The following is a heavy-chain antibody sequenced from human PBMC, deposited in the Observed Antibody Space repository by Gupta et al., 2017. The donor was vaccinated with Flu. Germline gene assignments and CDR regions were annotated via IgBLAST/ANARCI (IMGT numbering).Heavy chain of an antibody. V-gene: IGHV3-7*01. D-gene: IGHD2-2*01. CDR2: IKQDGSER. J-gene: IGHJ3*02. CDR3: ARKGYCASTTCSPGAFDI. Sequence: GKGLEWVANIKQDGSERDYVDSVRGRFTISRDNAKNSLYLQMNTLRVEDTAVYFCARKGYCASTTCSPGAFDIWGQGTMVTVSS.